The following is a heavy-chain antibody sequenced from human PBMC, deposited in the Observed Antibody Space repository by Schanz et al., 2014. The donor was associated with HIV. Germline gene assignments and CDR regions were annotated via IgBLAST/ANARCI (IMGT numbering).Heavy chain of an antibody. J-gene: IGHJ6*02. D-gene: IGHD4-17*01. Sequence: EVQLLESGGGLVQPGGSLRVSCAASGFMFSSYGMSWVRQAPGKGLEWVSLIGSGGGRTYYADSVKGRFTISRDNSKNTLYLQMNSLRAEDTAVYYCARRDYGDYYYYYGMDAWGQGTTVTVS. CDR3: ARRDYGDYYYYYGMDA. CDR2: IGSGGGRT. CDR1: GFMFSSYG. V-gene: IGHV3-23*01.